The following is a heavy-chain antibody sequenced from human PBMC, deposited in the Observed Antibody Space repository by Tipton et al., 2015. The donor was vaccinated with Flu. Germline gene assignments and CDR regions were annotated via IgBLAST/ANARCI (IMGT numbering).Heavy chain of an antibody. D-gene: IGHD4-11*01. CDR2: VSRTGST. CDR3: ARRDYSNYVSDPKSWFDP. V-gene: IGHV4-38-2*01. J-gene: IGHJ5*02. Sequence: TLSLTCAVFGYSMNTDSYWAWIRQFPGKGLEWIGTVSRTGSTIYNPSLKSRVTISIDTSKNQFSLNMRSVTAADMAVYYCARRDYSNYVSDPKSWFDPWGQGTLVAVSS. CDR1: GYSMNTDSY.